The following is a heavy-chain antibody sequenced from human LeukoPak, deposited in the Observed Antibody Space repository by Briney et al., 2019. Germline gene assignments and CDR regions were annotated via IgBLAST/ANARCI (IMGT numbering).Heavy chain of an antibody. J-gene: IGHJ4*02. CDR3: ASDDCSTSCFGYFDY. D-gene: IGHD2-2*01. CDR2: IIPIFGTA. Sequence: SVKVSCKASGGTFSSYAISWVRQAPGQGLEWMGGIIPIFGTANYAQKFQGRVTITADESTSTAYMELSSLRSEDTAVYYCASDDCSTSCFGYFDYWGQGTLVTVSS. CDR1: GGTFSSYA. V-gene: IGHV1-69*13.